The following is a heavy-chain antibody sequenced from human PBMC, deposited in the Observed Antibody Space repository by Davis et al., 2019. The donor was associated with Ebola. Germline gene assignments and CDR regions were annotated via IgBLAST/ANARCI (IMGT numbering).Heavy chain of an antibody. J-gene: IGHJ4*02. CDR3: TTEGAAHTRDY. CDR2: IRSKANSYAT. V-gene: IGHV3-73*01. CDR1: GFTFSGSG. Sequence: GESLKISCAASGFTFSGSGMHWVRQASGKGLEWVGRIRSKANSYATAYAASVKGRFTISRDDSKNTAYLQMNSLKTEDTAVYYCTTEGAAHTRDYWGQGTLVTVSS. D-gene: IGHD6-6*01.